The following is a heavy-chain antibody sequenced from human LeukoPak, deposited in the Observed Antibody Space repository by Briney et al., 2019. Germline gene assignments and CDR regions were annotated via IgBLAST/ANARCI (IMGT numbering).Heavy chain of an antibody. CDR3: ARPSGGYDLWFDY. V-gene: IGHV1-69*04. D-gene: IGHD5-12*01. J-gene: IGHJ4*02. CDR2: IIPILGIA. CDR1: GGTFSSYA. Sequence: SVKVSCKASGGTFSSYAISWVRQAPGQGLEWMGRIIPILGIANYAQKFQGRVTITADKSTSTAYMELSSLRSEDTAVYYCARPSGGYDLWFDYWGQGTLVTVSS.